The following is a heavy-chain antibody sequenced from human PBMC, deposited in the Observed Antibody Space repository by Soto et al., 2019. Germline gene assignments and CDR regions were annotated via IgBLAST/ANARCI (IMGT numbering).Heavy chain of an antibody. CDR1: RPTFSTDT. J-gene: IGHJ1*01. CDR2: IIPILGIA. V-gene: IGHV1-69*02. Sequence: SVKLSCTPPRPTFSTDTISGFHPAPGQGLECMGSIIPILGIAKYARKFHGRVTITADKATSTAYMELSSLSSEDTAVYYCARCSISCYAAEYFQHWGQGTLVTVSS. CDR3: ARCSISCYAAEYFQH. D-gene: IGHD2-2*01.